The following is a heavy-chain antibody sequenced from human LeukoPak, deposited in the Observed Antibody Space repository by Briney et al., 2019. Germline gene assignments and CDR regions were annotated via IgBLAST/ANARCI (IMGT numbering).Heavy chain of an antibody. Sequence: SETLSLTCAVSGGSISSGGYYWSWIRQPPGRGLEWIGYIYHSGSTYYNPSLKSRVTISVDRSKNQFSLKLSSVTAADTAVYYCASQRDCSSTSCYEDYWGQGTLVTVSS. J-gene: IGHJ4*02. CDR1: GGSISSGGYY. D-gene: IGHD2-2*01. V-gene: IGHV4-30-2*01. CDR2: IYHSGST. CDR3: ASQRDCSSTSCYEDY.